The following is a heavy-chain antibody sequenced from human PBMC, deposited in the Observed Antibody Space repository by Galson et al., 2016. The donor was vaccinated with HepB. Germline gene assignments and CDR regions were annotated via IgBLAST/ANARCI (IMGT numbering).Heavy chain of an antibody. CDR2: INHSGGT. J-gene: IGHJ6*02. CDR3: AKVPRYGAHDYYGTDV. CDR1: GGSLSGNF. D-gene: IGHD5-12*01. V-gene: IGHV4-34*01. Sequence: ETLSLTCDVYGGSLSGNFWSWIRQPPGKGLEWIGEINHSGGTNYNPSLKSRVTISLDTSKSQISLKVTSVTAADTAVYYCAKVPRYGAHDYYGTDVWGQGTTVTVSS.